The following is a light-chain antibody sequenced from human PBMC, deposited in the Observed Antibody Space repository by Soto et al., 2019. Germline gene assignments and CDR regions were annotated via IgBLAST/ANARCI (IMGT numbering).Light chain of an antibody. CDR2: DAS. V-gene: IGKV3-11*01. J-gene: IGKJ4*01. Sequence: EVVLTQFPATLSLSPGERATLSCRASQSVGSYLAWYQHKPGQAPRLLISDASNRATGIPARFSGSGSETDFTLTISSLEPEDSAVYYCQQRSNWPSLTFGGGTKVDIK. CDR1: QSVGSY. CDR3: QQRSNWPSLT.